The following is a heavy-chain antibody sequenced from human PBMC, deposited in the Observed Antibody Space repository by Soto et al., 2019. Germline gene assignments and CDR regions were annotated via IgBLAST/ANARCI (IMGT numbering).Heavy chain of an antibody. CDR3: AKGDNLGPKTGYAFDP. CDR1: RDSVSSNTPS. Sequence: SQTLSLTRAISRDSVSSNTPSWNWIRQSPSRGLEWLGRTYFRSKWYNDYAVSVKGRIIINPDTSNNQFSLQLNSVPPEDTAVYFCAKGDNLGPKTGYAFDPWGQGIMVTVSS. CDR2: TYFRSKWYN. J-gene: IGHJ5*02. V-gene: IGHV6-1*01. D-gene: IGHD5-12*01.